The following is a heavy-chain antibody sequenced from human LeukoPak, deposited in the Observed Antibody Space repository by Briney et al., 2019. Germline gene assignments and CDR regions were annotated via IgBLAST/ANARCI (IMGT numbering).Heavy chain of an antibody. V-gene: IGHV4-34*01. D-gene: IGHD3-10*01. CDR2: INHSGST. J-gene: IGHJ5*02. CDR3: ARLYYYGSGSYYNVVNWFDP. Sequence: ESLRLSCAASGFTFSDYYMSWIRQPPGKGLEWIGEINHSGSTNYNPSLKSRVTISVDTSKNQFSLKLSSVTAADTAVYYCARLYYYGSGSYYNVVNWFDPWGQGTLVTVSS. CDR1: GFTFSDYY.